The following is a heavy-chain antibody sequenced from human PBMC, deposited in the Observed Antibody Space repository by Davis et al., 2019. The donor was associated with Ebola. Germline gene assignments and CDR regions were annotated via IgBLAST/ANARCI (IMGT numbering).Heavy chain of an antibody. CDR3: TTDPSRDAFWSGYPYGMDV. CDR2: IRSKAYGGTT. Sequence: GGSLRLSCTASGFTFGDYAMSWVRQAPGKGLEWVGFIRSKAYGGTTEYAASVKGRFTISRDDSKSIAYLQMNSLKTEDTAVYYCTTDPSRDAFWSGYPYGMDVWGQGTTVTVSS. D-gene: IGHD3-3*01. V-gene: IGHV3-49*04. J-gene: IGHJ6*02. CDR1: GFTFGDYA.